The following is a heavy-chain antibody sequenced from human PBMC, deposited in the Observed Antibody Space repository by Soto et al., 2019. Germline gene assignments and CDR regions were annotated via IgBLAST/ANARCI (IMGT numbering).Heavy chain of an antibody. CDR2: IYPGDSDI. CDR1: GYSFTSYW. J-gene: IGHJ4*02. V-gene: IGHV5-51*01. CDR3: ARHYYYDSSYYYPTNTQSPLAY. D-gene: IGHD3-22*01. Sequence: PGASLKISCKGSGYSFTSYWIAWVRQVPGKGLELMGVIYPGDSDIRYSPSFQGQVTISADKSISTAYLQWSSLKASDSAMYFCARHYYYDSSYYYPTNTQSPLAYWGQGTLVPVSS.